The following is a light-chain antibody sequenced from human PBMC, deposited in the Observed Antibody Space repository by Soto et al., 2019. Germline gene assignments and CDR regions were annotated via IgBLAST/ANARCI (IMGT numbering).Light chain of an antibody. CDR3: NSYTTSNTRQIV. CDR2: DVS. Sequence: QSALTQPASVSGSPGQSITISFTGKNNESCGYNYVSWYQQHPGKAPKFMIYDVSNRPSGVSTRFSGSKSGNTASLTISGLQAEDEADYYCNSYTTSNTRQIVFGTGTKVTVL. V-gene: IGLV2-14*01. CDR1: NNESCGYNY. J-gene: IGLJ1*01.